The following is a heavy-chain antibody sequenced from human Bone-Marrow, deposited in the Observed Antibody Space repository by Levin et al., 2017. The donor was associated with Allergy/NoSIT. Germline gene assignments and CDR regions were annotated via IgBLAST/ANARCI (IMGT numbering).Heavy chain of an antibody. J-gene: IGHJ4*02. Sequence: PGGSLRLSCAASGLTFNYYGMHWIRQAPGKGLEWVAGISHDGGKKDLADSVKGRFTISRDNSKSTLYLQMNSLRVNDTAVYYCAKGDGDAPSYYLDYWGQGALVTVSS. V-gene: IGHV3-30*18. CDR3: AKGDGDAPSYYLDY. CDR2: ISHDGGKK. CDR1: GLTFNYYG. D-gene: IGHD4-17*01.